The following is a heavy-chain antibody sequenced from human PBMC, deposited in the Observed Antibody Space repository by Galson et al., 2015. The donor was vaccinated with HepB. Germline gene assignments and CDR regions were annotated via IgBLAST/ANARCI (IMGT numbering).Heavy chain of an antibody. CDR1: GFTFSNYW. CDR3: ARGYLTTGYYFDY. CDR2: IKQDGNEK. Sequence: LRLSCAASGFTFSNYWMSWVRQAPGKGLEWVANIKQDGNEKYYVDSVKGRFTISRDNAKNSLYLQMNSLRAEDTAVYYCARGYLTTGYYFDYWGQGTLVTVSS. J-gene: IGHJ4*02. D-gene: IGHD1-1*01. V-gene: IGHV3-7*01.